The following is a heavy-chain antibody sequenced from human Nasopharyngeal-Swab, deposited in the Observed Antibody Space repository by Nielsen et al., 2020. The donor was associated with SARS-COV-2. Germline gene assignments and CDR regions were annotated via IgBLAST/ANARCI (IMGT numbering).Heavy chain of an antibody. J-gene: IGHJ4*02. D-gene: IGHD4-17*01. CDR2: ISYDGSNK. V-gene: IGHV3-30-3*02. CDR3: AKFRRVTTDYFDF. Sequence: GGSLRLSCAASGFTFSSYAMHWVRQAPGKGLEWVAVISYDGSNKYYADSAKGRFTISRDNSKSTLYLQMNSLRAEDTAVYYCAKFRRVTTDYFDFWGQGTLVTVSS. CDR1: GFTFSSYA.